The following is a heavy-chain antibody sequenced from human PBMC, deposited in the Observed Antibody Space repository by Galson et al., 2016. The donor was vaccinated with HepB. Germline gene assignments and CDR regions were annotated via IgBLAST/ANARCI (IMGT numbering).Heavy chain of an antibody. Sequence: SLRLSCAASGFTFSSYSMNWVRQAPGKGLEWVSSISSSSSYIYYADPVKCRFTISRDNAKNSLYLQMNSLRAEDTAVYYCASGYSYGYFYYWGQGALVTVSS. V-gene: IGHV3-21*01. J-gene: IGHJ4*02. CDR3: ASGYSYGYFYY. D-gene: IGHD5-18*01. CDR2: ISSSSSYI. CDR1: GFTFSSYS.